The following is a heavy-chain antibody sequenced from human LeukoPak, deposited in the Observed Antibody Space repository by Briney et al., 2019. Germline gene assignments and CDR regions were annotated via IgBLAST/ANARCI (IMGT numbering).Heavy chain of an antibody. J-gene: IGHJ4*02. CDR3: AKDLNWNYRKSSLSTTVSDY. V-gene: IGHV3-23*01. D-gene: IGHD1-7*01. CDR1: GFTFSSYA. CDR2: ISGSGGST. Sequence: GGSLRLSCAASGFTFSSYAISWVRQAPGKGLEWVSAISGSGGSTYYADSVKGRFTISRDNSKNTLYLQMNSLRAEDTAVYYCAKDLNWNYRKSSLSTTVSDYWGQGTLVTVSS.